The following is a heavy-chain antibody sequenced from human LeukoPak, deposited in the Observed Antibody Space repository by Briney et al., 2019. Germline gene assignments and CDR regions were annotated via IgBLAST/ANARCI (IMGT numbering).Heavy chain of an antibody. V-gene: IGHV3-74*01. Sequence: GGSLRLSCAASGFTFSNYWMHWVRQAPGKGLVWVSRINSDGINTSYADSVKGRFTISRDNAKNTLNLQMNSLRAEDTAVYYCAFQTSGSRYYFYMDVWGKGTTVTVSS. CDR3: AFQTSGSRYYFYMDV. CDR2: INSDGINT. J-gene: IGHJ6*03. CDR1: GFTFSNYW. D-gene: IGHD5-12*01.